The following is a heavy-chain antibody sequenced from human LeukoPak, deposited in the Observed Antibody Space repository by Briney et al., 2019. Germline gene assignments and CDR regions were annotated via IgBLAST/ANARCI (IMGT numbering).Heavy chain of an antibody. D-gene: IGHD3-10*01. CDR2: ISYDGSNK. CDR1: GFTFSSYA. CDR3: AREHYGSGSYKY. Sequence: GGSLRLSCAASGFTFSSYAMHWVRQAPGKGLEWVAVISYDGSNKYYADSVKGRFTISRDNSKNTLYLQMNSLRAEDTAVYYCAREHYGSGSYKYWGQGTLVTVSS. V-gene: IGHV3-30-3*01. J-gene: IGHJ4*02.